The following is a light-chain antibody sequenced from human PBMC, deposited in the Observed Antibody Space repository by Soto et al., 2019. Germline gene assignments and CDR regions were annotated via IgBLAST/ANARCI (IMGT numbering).Light chain of an antibody. CDR2: GAS. J-gene: IGKJ1*01. CDR1: QSVGSN. CDR3: QQYASSRT. V-gene: IGKV3-15*01. Sequence: ELVMTQSPATLSVSPGKRVTLSCRASQSVGSNLAWYQQKPGQAPRLLIYGASSRATGIPARFGGSGSGTDFTLTISRLEPEDFAVYYCQQYASSRTFGQGTKGDIK.